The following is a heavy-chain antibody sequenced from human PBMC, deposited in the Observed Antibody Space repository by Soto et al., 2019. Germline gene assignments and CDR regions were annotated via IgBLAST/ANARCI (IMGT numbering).Heavy chain of an antibody. CDR1: GFTFSSSA. CDR2: ISGSGGST. D-gene: IGHD4-17*01. V-gene: IGHV3-23*01. CDR3: AKDGDYGDYGAYYYFYGMDV. Sequence: SLRLSCAASGFTFSSSAVSWVRQAPGKGLEWVSAISGSGGSTYYADSVKGRFTISRDNSKNTLYLQMNSLRAEDTAVYYCAKDGDYGDYGAYYYFYGMDVWGQGTTVTVSS. J-gene: IGHJ6*02.